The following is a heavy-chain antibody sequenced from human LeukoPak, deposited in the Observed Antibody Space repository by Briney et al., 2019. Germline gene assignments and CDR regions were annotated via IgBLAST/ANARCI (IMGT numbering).Heavy chain of an antibody. CDR1: GFTFSSYG. V-gene: IGHV3-30*03. CDR3: ARVQRGFDI. J-gene: IGHJ3*02. Sequence: GGSLRLSCGASGFTFSSYGMSWVRQAPGKGLEWVAVISYEGSNKYYADFVKGRFTISRDNSKKTLYLQMNRLRAEDTPVYYCARVQRGFDIWGQGTMVTVSS. CDR2: ISYEGSNK.